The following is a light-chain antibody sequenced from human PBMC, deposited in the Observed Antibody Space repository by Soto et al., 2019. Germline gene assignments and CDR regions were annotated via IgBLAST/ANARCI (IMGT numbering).Light chain of an antibody. CDR2: GAS. Sequence: EIVMTQSPATLSVSPGERATLSCRASQSVSTDLAWYQQKPGQPPRLLIYGASTRATGIPARFSGSGSGTEFTLTISSLQSEDFAVYYCQHYNNWPLTFGGGTKVEIQ. CDR1: QSVSTD. V-gene: IGKV3-15*01. J-gene: IGKJ4*01. CDR3: QHYNNWPLT.